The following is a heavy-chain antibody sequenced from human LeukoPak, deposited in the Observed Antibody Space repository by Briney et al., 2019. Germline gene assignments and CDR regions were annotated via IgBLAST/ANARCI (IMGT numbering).Heavy chain of an antibody. CDR1: GGSISSGSYY. CDR3: ARGIDELLWFGELSGGNYFDY. D-gene: IGHD3-10*01. V-gene: IGHV4-61*02. Sequence: PSETLSLTCTVSGGSISSGSYYWSWIRQPAGKGLEWIGRIYTSGSTNYNPSLKSRVTTSVDTSKNQFSLKLSSVTAADTAVYYCARGIDELLWFGELSGGNYFDYWGQGTLVTVSS. J-gene: IGHJ4*02. CDR2: IYTSGST.